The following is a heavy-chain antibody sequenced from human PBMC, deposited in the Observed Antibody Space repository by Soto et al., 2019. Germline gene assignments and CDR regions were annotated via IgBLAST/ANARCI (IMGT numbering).Heavy chain of an antibody. J-gene: IGHJ3*02. D-gene: IGHD3-16*01. V-gene: IGHV3-7*03. CDR1: GFSFNTYW. CDR2: IKQEGGEN. CDR3: ATFTFGRPFDT. Sequence: TGGSLRLSCAASGFSFNTYWMNWVRQAPGKGLEWVANIKQEGGENYYADSVQGRFTISRDDAKNLVYPQMNSLRADDTAVYFCATFTFGRPFDTWGQGTMVTVSS.